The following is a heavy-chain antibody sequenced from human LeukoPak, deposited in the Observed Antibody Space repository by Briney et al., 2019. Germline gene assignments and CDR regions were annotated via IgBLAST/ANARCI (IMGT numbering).Heavy chain of an antibody. Sequence: KPSETLSLTCTVSGGSISSYYWSWIRQPPGKGLEWIGYIYYSGSTNYNPSLKSRVTISVDTSKNQFSLKLSSVTAGDTAVYYCARVGVGSSSYFDYWGQGTLVTVSS. CDR1: GGSISSYY. CDR2: IYYSGST. CDR3: ARVGVGSSSYFDY. J-gene: IGHJ4*02. V-gene: IGHV4-59*01. D-gene: IGHD6-13*01.